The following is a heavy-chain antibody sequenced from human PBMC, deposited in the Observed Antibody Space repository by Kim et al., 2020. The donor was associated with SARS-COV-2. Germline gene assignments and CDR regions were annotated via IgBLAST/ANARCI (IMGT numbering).Heavy chain of an antibody. CDR3: ARFSSIAAAGFDI. CDR1: GGSFSGYY. CDR2: INHSGST. Sequence: SETLSLTCAVYGGSFSGYYWSWIRQPPGKGLEWIGEINHSGSTNYNPSLKSRVTISVDTSKNQFSLKLSSVTAADTAVYYCARFSSIAAAGFDIWGQGTMVTVSS. V-gene: IGHV4-34*01. D-gene: IGHD6-13*01. J-gene: IGHJ3*02.